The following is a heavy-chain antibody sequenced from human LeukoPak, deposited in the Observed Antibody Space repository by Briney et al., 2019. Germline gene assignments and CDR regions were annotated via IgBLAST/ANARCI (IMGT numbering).Heavy chain of an antibody. CDR1: GYSISSGYY. Sequence: SETLSLTCAVSGYSISSGYYWSWIRQPPGKGLEWIGYIYYSGSTSYNPSLKSRVTISVDTSKNQFSLKLSSVTAADTAVYYCARGETYYDILTGYWGYYYYMDVWGKGTTVTVSS. CDR2: IYYSGST. CDR3: ARGETYYDILTGYWGYYYYMDV. J-gene: IGHJ6*03. V-gene: IGHV4-61*01. D-gene: IGHD3-9*01.